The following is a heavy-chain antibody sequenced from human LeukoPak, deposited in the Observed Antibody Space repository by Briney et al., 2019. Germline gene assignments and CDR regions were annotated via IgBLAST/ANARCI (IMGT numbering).Heavy chain of an antibody. J-gene: IGHJ4*02. CDR2: INPSGGST. V-gene: IGHV1-46*01. CDR3: ARAEVGATHLDY. Sequence: GASVKVSCKASGYTFTSYYMHRVRQAPGQGLEWMGIINPSGGSTSYAQKFQGRVTMTRDTSTSTVYMELSSLRSEDTAVYYCARAEVGATHLDYWGQGTLVTVSS. D-gene: IGHD1-26*01. CDR1: GYTFTSYY.